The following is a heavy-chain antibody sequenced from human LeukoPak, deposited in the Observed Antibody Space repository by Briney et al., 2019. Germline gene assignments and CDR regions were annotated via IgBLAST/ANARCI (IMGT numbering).Heavy chain of an antibody. CDR3: AREGDYDSSGSFDY. J-gene: IGHJ4*02. D-gene: IGHD3-22*01. Sequence: KSSETLSLTCTVSGGSISSYYWSWIRQPPWKGLEWIGYIYYSGSTNYNPSLKSRVTISVDTSKNQFSLKLSSVTAADTAVYYCAREGDYDSSGSFDYWGQGTLVTVSS. V-gene: IGHV4-59*01. CDR1: GGSISSYY. CDR2: IYYSGST.